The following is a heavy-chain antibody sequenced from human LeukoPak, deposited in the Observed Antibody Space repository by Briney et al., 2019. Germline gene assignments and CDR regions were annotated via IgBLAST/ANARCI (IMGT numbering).Heavy chain of an antibody. CDR2: ISGTGGTT. Sequence: PGRYLRLSCAASGFTFSTYALSSVRQPPGKGLEWVSGISGTGGTTYYAESVKGRIAISRDNSKNTLYLQMSSLRAEDTATYYCAMGSFVYMDVWGRGTTVTVAS. V-gene: IGHV3-23*01. CDR1: GFTFSTYA. D-gene: IGHD3-16*01. CDR3: AMGSFVYMDV. J-gene: IGHJ6*03.